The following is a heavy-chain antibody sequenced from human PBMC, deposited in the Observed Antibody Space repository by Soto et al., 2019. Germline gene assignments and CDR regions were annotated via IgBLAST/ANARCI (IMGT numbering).Heavy chain of an antibody. J-gene: IGHJ4*02. CDR1: GYTFINYD. Sequence: GASVKVSCKASGYTFINYDISWLRQAPGQGLEWMGWSSPYNGNTNYAHTFQGRVTMTADTSASSGYMELRSPRSDDTAVYFCARGRITDLGTFDYWGQGTLVTVSS. V-gene: IGHV1-18*01. CDR3: ARGRITDLGTFDY. D-gene: IGHD1-20*01. CDR2: SSPYNGNT.